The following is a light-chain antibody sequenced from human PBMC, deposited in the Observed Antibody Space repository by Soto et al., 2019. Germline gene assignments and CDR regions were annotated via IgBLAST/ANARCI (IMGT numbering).Light chain of an antibody. CDR1: SSDVGNYNL. J-gene: IGLJ1*01. Sequence: QSALTQPASVSGSPGQSITISCTGTSSDVGNYNLVSWYQQHPGKAPQLMIYEGSKRPSGVSNRFSGSKSGSTASLTISGLQAEDEADYYCCSYAGAGTYVFGTGTKLTVL. V-gene: IGLV2-23*01. CDR3: CSYAGAGTYV. CDR2: EGS.